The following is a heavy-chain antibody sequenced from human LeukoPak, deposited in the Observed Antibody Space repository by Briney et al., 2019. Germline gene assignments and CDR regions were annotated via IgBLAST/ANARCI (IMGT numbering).Heavy chain of an antibody. CDR3: AKALGTVTASLLGY. CDR1: GFTFSSYA. J-gene: IGHJ4*02. V-gene: IGHV3-23*01. Sequence: GGSLRLSCAASGFTFSSYAMSWVRQAPGKGLEWVSAISGSADSTDYADSVKGRFTISRDNSKNTLYLQMSSLRAEDTAIYYCAKALGTVTASLLGYWGQGTLVTVSS. CDR2: ISGSADST. D-gene: IGHD2-21*02.